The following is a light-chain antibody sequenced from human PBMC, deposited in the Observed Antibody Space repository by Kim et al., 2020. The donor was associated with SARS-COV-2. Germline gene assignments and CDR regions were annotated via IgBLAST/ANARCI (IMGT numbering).Light chain of an antibody. CDR1: RGVTSNY. CDR3: HQYGSPPST. CDR2: IAS. J-gene: IGKJ5*01. Sequence: APGEKATLSCRASRGVTSNYLAWYQQKPGQAPRLLIYIASSRATGIPDRFSGSGSGTEFTLIISRLEPEDFAVYYCHQYGSPPSTFGQGTRLEIK. V-gene: IGKV3-20*01.